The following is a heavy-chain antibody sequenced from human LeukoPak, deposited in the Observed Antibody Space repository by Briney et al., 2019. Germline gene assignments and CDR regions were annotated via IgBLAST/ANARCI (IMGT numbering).Heavy chain of an antibody. J-gene: IGHJ6*02. CDR1: GYTLTSYY. V-gene: IGHV1-46*01. CDR3: ARVDTAMNNYYYYGMDV. CDR2: INPSGGST. D-gene: IGHD5-18*01. Sequence: ASVEVSCKASGYTLTSYYMHWVRQAPGQGLEWMGIINPSGGSTSYAQKFQGRVTMTRDTSTSTVYMELSSLRSEDTAVYYCARVDTAMNNYYYYGMDVWGQGTTVTVSS.